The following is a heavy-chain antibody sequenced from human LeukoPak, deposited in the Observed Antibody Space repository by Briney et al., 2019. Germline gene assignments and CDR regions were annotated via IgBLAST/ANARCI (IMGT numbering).Heavy chain of an antibody. CDR3: ARGSSYGFSRPY. V-gene: IGHV1-46*01. Sequence: ASVKVSCKASGYTFTSYYMHWVRQAPGQGLEWMGIINPSGGSTSYAQKFQGRVTMTRDMSTSTAYMELRSLRFDDTAVYYCARGSSYGFSRPYWGQEPWSPSPQ. CDR1: GYTFTSYY. CDR2: INPSGGST. D-gene: IGHD5-18*01. J-gene: IGHJ4*01.